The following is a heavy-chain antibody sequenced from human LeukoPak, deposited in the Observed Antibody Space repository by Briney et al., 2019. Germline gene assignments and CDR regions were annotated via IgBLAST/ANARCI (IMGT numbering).Heavy chain of an antibody. J-gene: IGHJ4*02. V-gene: IGHV3-7*01. CDR2: IKQDESEK. CDR3: ARSTPSLDS. Sequence: GGSLRLSCAASGFTFSNYWMNWVRQAPGKGLEWVANIKQDESEKYYLDSVKGRFTISRDNAKKSLFLQMNSLRAEDTAVYYCARSTPSLDSWGQVTLVTVSS. CDR1: GFTFSNYW. D-gene: IGHD5/OR15-5a*01.